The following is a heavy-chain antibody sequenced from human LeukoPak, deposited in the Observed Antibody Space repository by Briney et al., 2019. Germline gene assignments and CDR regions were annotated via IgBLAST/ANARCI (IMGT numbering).Heavy chain of an antibody. J-gene: IGHJ3*02. V-gene: IGHV3-30*01. CDR1: GFTFSSYA. CDR2: ISYDGSNK. CDR3: ARDAQGGIAAPSFYSGAFDI. Sequence: GGSLRLSCAASGFTFSSYAMHWVRQAPGKGLEWVAVISYDGSNKYYADSVKGRFTISRDNSKNTLYLQMNSLRAEDTAVYYCARDAQGGIAAPSFYSGAFDIWGQGTMVTVSS. D-gene: IGHD6-6*01.